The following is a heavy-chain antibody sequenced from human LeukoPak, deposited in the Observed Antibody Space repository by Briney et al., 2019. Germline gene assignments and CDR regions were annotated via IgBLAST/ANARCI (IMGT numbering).Heavy chain of an antibody. J-gene: IGHJ5*02. D-gene: IGHD6-13*01. CDR2: VSGSGGGT. Sequence: PGGSLRLSCAASGSTFSSYAMMWVRQAPGKGLEWVSTVSGSGGGTYYADSVKGRFTISRDNSKNTLYLQMSSLRGEDTAVYYCAKGAAAGQVDWFDPWGQGTLVTVSS. CDR3: AKGAAAGQVDWFDP. V-gene: IGHV3-23*01. CDR1: GSTFSSYA.